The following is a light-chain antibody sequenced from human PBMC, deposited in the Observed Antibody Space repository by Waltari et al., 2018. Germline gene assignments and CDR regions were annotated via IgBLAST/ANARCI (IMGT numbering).Light chain of an antibody. CDR2: ETS. CDR3: QPNYDAPRT. CDR1: QTIDY. J-gene: IGKJ2*02. Sequence: CRASQTIDYLSWYQDKPRQAPKLHIYETSTLQSGVPTRFSGSKVGTAFSLTISSLQPEDFATYGGQPNYDAPRTFGQGTKVDIK. V-gene: IGKV1-39*01.